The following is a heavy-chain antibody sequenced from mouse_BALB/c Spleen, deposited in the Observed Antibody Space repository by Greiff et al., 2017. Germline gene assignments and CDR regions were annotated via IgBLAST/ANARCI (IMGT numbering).Heavy chain of an antibody. D-gene: IGHD1-1*02. J-gene: IGHJ1*01. Sequence: DVMLVESGGGLVQPKGSLKLSCAASGFTFNTYAMNWVRQAPGKGLEWVARIRSKSNNYATYYADSVKDRFTISRDDSQSMLYLQMNNLKTEDTAMYYCVVGSFDVWGAGTTVTVSS. CDR2: IRSKSNNYAT. CDR3: VVGSFDV. CDR1: GFTFNTYA. V-gene: IGHV10-1*02.